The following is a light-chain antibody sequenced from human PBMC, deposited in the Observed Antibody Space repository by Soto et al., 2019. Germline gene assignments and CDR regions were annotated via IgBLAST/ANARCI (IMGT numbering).Light chain of an antibody. CDR2: EVS. CDR1: AGTVGGYNY. J-gene: IGLJ2*01. V-gene: IGLV2-14*01. Sequence: QSALTQPASVSGSPGKSITTPSPGTAGTVGGYNYVSWYQQYSDKAPRLMIYEVSNRPSGVSNRFSGSKSGNAASLTISGLQAEDEADYYCASYRNTSTLVFGGGTKLTVL. CDR3: ASYRNTSTLV.